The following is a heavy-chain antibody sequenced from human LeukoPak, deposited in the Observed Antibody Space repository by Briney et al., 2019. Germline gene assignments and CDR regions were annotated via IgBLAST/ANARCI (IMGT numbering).Heavy chain of an antibody. CDR1: GFTFSSYF. V-gene: IGHV3-21*01. J-gene: IGHJ3*01. Sequence: GGSLRLSCAASGFTFSSYFMNWVRQAPGKGLEWVSSISSSSSYIYYADSVKGRFTISRDNAKNSLYLQMNSLRAEDTAVYYCARDLSARVVVPWGQGTMVTVSS. D-gene: IGHD2-21*01. CDR3: ARDLSARVVVP. CDR2: ISSSSSYI.